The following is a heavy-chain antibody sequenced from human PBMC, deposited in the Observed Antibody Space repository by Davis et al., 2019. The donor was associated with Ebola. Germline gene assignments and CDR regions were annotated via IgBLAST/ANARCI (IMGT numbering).Heavy chain of an antibody. CDR3: ARRVRRAFET. Sequence: SETLSLTCAVYGGSFSGYYWSWIRQPPGKGLEWIGEINHSGSTNYNPSLKSRATISVDTSKNQFSLKLDSVSATDTAVYYCARRVRRAFETWGRGTPVTVSS. D-gene: IGHD3-9*01. CDR2: INHSGST. CDR1: GGSFSGYY. J-gene: IGHJ5*02. V-gene: IGHV4-34*01.